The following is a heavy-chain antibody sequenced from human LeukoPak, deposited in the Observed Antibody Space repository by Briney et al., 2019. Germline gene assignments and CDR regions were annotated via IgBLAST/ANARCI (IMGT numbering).Heavy chain of an antibody. CDR2: IYPGDSDT. CDR1: GYSFTSYW. J-gene: IGHJ5*02. Sequence: GASLQISCKGSGYSFTSYWIGWVRQMPGKGLEWMGIIYPGDSDTRYSPSFQGQVTISADKSISTAYLQWSTLKASDTAMYYCARMRIAVAGTGGWFDPWGQGTLVTVSS. D-gene: IGHD6-19*01. V-gene: IGHV5-51*01. CDR3: ARMRIAVAGTGGWFDP.